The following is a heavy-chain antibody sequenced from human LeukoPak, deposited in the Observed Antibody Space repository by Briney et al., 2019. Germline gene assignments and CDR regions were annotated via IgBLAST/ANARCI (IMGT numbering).Heavy chain of an antibody. CDR1: GFTFSAYA. V-gene: IGHV3-23*01. CDR2: ISGSGAYT. Sequence: GGSLRLSCAASGFTFSAYAMSWARQAPGMGLEWVSAISGSGAYTYYADPVKGRFTISRDNSKNTLYLQMNSQRAEDTAVYYCAKHSSGYHQSFDFWGQGTLVTVSS. J-gene: IGHJ4*02. D-gene: IGHD3-22*01. CDR3: AKHSSGYHQSFDF.